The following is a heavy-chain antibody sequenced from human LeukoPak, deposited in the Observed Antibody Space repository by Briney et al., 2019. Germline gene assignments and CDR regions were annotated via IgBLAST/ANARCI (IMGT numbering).Heavy chain of an antibody. CDR2: IKQDGSEK. Sequence: GGSLRLSCAASGFTFSSYWMSWVRQAPGKGLEWVANIKQDGSEKYYVDSVKGRFTISRDNAKNSLYLQMNSLRAEDTAVYYCARGGLPWFGGDNWFDPWGQGTLVTVSS. V-gene: IGHV3-7*01. CDR3: ARGGLPWFGGDNWFDP. CDR1: GFTFSSYW. D-gene: IGHD3-10*01. J-gene: IGHJ5*02.